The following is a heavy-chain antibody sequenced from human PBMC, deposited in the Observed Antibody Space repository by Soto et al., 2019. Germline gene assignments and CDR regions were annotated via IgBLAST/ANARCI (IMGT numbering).Heavy chain of an antibody. D-gene: IGHD4-17*01. J-gene: IGHJ2*01. CDR2: MNPNSGNT. V-gene: IGHV1-8*01. Sequence: QVQLVQSGAEVKQPGASVKVSCKASGYTFTSYDINWVRQATGQGLEWMGWMNPNSGNTGSAQKLQCRVNITRNTYISTAYMELSSLRSEDTSVSYCARERSYGVDLWGRGTLVTVSS. CDR3: ARERSYGVDL. CDR1: GYTFTSYD.